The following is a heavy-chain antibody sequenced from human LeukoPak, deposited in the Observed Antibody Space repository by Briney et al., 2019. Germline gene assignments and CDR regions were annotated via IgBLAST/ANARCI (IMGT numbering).Heavy chain of an antibody. CDR2: IYHSGTT. D-gene: IGHD2-2*01. CDR3: ARMVPAGTHNY. Sequence: SETLSLTCTVSGGSISTYYWSWIRQSPGKGLQWLGYIYHSGTTTYNPSLKIRVTISLDTTKNQISLNVSSVTAADTAVYFCARMVPAGTHNYWGQGLLVTVSS. J-gene: IGHJ4*02. CDR1: GGSISTYY. V-gene: IGHV4-59*12.